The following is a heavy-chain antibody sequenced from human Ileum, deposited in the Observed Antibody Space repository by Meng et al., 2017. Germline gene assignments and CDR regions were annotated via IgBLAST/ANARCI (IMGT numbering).Heavy chain of an antibody. D-gene: IGHD2/OR15-2a*01. Sequence: GRSLRLSCAASGLTFSGPDVHWVRQASGKGLEWVGRITTETKNNATAYVPSVKGRFTISRDDSKNTAFLHMNSLKAEDTALCYCSLYTTGHLWGQGTMVTVSS. CDR3: SLYTTGHL. J-gene: IGHJ3*01. CDR2: ITTETKNNAT. CDR1: GLTFSGPD. V-gene: IGHV3-73*01.